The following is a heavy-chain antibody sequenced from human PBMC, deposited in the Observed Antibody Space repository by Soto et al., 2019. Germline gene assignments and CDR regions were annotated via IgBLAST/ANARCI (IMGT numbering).Heavy chain of an antibody. J-gene: IGHJ6*02. Sequence: SETLSLTCTVSGASISNAYWSWIRQAAGKRLEWIGRIHSSGTFNYNPSLKSRVTISLDTSKNQFSLKLTSVTAADTATYYCGRGLGGTPMDVWGQGTTVTVSS. CDR1: GASISNAY. D-gene: IGHD3-3*01. V-gene: IGHV4-4*07. CDR2: IHSSGTF. CDR3: GRGLGGTPMDV.